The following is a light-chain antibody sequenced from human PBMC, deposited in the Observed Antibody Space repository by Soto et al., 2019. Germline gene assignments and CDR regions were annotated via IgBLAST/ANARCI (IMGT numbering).Light chain of an antibody. CDR3: QHYGDSSWT. CDR1: QSVSSTY. CDR2: GAS. V-gene: IGKV3-20*01. Sequence: EIVLTQSPGTLSLSPGERATLSCRASQSVSSTYLIWYQQKPGQAPRLLIYGASSRATGVPDRFSGGGSGTDFTLTISRLEPEDFAVYYCQHYGDSSWTFGQGTKVDIK. J-gene: IGKJ1*01.